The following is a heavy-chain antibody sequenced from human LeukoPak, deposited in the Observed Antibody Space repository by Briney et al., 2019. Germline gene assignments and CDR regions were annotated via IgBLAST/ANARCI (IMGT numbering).Heavy chain of an antibody. CDR3: ARFMTTVTTSYSDY. J-gene: IGHJ4*02. CDR2: IYPGDSDT. CDR1: GYSFTNYW. D-gene: IGHD4-17*01. Sequence: GESLKISCKGSGYSFTNYWIGWVRQMRGKGLEWIWIIYPGDSDTRSNPSFQGQVTISADKSISTAYLQWSSLKASDTAMYYCARFMTTVTTSYSDYWGQGTLVTVSS. V-gene: IGHV5-51*01.